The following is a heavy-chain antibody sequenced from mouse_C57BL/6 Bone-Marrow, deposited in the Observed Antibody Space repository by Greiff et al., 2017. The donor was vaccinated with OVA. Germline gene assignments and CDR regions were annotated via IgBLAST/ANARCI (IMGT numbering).Heavy chain of an antibody. V-gene: IGHV1-82*01. CDR2: IYPGDGDT. CDR1: GYAFSSSW. Sequence: VKLMESGPELVKPGASVKISCKASGYAFSSSWMNWVKQRPGKGLEWIGRIYPGDGDTNYNGKFKGKATLTADKSSSTAYMQLSSLTSEDSAVYFCAREANLYYDYWGQGTTLTVSS. J-gene: IGHJ2*01. CDR3: AREANLYYDY.